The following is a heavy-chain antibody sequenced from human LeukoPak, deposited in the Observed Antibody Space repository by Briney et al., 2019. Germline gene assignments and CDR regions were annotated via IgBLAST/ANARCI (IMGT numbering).Heavy chain of an antibody. Sequence: SGTLSLTCAVSGGSISSSNWWSWVRQPPGKGLEWIGEIYHSGSTNYNPSLKSRVTISVDKSKNQFSLKLSSVTAADTAVYYCARVSVVRGAPDYYFDYWGQGTLVTVSS. CDR1: GGSISSSNW. V-gene: IGHV4-4*02. CDR2: IYHSGST. J-gene: IGHJ4*02. CDR3: ARVSVVRGAPDYYFDY. D-gene: IGHD3-10*01.